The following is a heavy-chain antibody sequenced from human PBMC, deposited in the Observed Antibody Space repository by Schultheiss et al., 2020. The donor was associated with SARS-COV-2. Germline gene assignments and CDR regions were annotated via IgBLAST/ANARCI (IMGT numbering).Heavy chain of an antibody. V-gene: IGHV4-31*03. CDR2: IYYSGST. CDR3: ARSNRAAAVNWFDP. CDR1: GGSISSSDCN. D-gene: IGHD6-13*01. J-gene: IGHJ5*02. Sequence: SETLSLTCTVSGGSISSSDCNWGWIRQPPGKGLEWIGYIYYSGSTYYNPSLKSRVTISVDTSKNQFSLKLSSVTAADTAVYYCARSNRAAAVNWFDPWGQGTLVTVSS.